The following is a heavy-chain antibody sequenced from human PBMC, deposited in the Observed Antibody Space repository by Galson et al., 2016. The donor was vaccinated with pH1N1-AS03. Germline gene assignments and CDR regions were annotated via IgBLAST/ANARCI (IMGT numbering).Heavy chain of an antibody. D-gene: IGHD4-23*01. Sequence: SLRLSCAASGFTFSRYWMHWVRQALGKGLVWVSHINEDGSTTRYADSVKGRFTISRDNSESTLYLQMNSLGDDDTAVYYCARDVGGPDDYWGQGTLVTVSS. J-gene: IGHJ4*02. CDR2: INEDGSTT. CDR3: ARDVGGPDDY. V-gene: IGHV3-74*01. CDR1: GFTFSRYW.